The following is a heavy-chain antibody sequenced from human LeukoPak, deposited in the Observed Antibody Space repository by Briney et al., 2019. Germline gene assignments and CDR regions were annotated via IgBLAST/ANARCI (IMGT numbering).Heavy chain of an antibody. CDR1: GFTFNSYA. CDR2: ISGSGGST. D-gene: IGHD6-13*01. Sequence: PGGSLRLSCAASGFTFNSYAMRWVGQAPGKALEWVSAISGSGGSTYYADSVKGRFTISRDNSKNTLYLQMNSLRAEDTAVYYCARRNIAAAALDYWGQGTLVTVSS. V-gene: IGHV3-23*01. CDR3: ARRNIAAAALDY. J-gene: IGHJ4*02.